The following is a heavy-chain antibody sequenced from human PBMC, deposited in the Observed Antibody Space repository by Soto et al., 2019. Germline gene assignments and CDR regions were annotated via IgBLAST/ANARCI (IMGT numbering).Heavy chain of an antibody. CDR3: ARHRGVGAGDYSYYNGMEG. D-gene: IGHD1-26*01. CDR2: IDPSDSYT. Sequence: GESLKISCKGSGYSFTSYWISWVRQMPGKGLEWMGMIDPSDSYTNYSPSFQGHVTISADKSISTAYLQWSSLKASDTAMYYSARHRGVGAGDYSYYNGMEGWGQGTRV. J-gene: IGHJ6*02. CDR1: GYSFTSYW. V-gene: IGHV5-10-1*01.